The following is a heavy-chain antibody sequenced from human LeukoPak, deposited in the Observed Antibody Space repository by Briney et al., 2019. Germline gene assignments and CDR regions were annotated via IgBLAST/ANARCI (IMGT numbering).Heavy chain of an antibody. CDR1: GYTFTSYG. CDR3: ARDPSGYDYTNWFDP. J-gene: IGHJ5*02. D-gene: IGHD5-12*01. Sequence: GASVKVSCKASGYTFTSYGISWVRQAPGQGLEWMGWISAYNGNTNYAQKLQGRVTMTTDTSTSTAYMELRSLRSDDTAVYYCARDPSGYDYTNWFDPWGQGTLVTVSS. CDR2: ISAYNGNT. V-gene: IGHV1-18*01.